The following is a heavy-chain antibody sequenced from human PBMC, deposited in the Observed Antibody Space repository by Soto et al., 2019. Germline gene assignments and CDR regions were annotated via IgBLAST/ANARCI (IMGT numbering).Heavy chain of an antibody. CDR3: AAGGGLPRYY. CDR1: GGSISSGGYS. J-gene: IGHJ4*02. Sequence: QLQLQESGSGLVKPSQTLSLTCAVSGGSISSGGYSWSWIRQPPGKGLEWIGYIYHSGSTYYNPSLKCRVTVSVDRSKNQFSLRLSSVTAADTAVYYCAAGGGLPRYYWGQGTLVTVSS. CDR2: IYHSGST. V-gene: IGHV4-30-2*02. D-gene: IGHD1-26*01.